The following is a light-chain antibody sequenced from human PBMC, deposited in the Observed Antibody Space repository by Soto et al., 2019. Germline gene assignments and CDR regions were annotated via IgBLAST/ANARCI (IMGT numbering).Light chain of an antibody. CDR3: QQRSNWPLT. Sequence: EIVLTQSPVTLSLSPGERATFSCRASQSVSSYLAWYQQKPGQTPRLLIYDASNRATGIPARFSGSGSGTDFSLTISSLEPEDFAVYYCQQRSNWPLTFGGGTKVELK. CDR2: DAS. CDR1: QSVSSY. V-gene: IGKV3-11*01. J-gene: IGKJ4*01.